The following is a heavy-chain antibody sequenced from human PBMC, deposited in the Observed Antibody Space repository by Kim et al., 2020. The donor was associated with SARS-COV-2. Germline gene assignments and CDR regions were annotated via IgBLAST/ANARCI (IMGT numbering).Heavy chain of an antibody. V-gene: IGHV6-1*01. J-gene: IGHJ6*02. CDR2: N. D-gene: IGHD1-26*01. CDR3: ARVELPYGMDV. Sequence: NDHAVSVKSRITINPDTSKNQFSLQLNSVTPEDTAVYYCARVELPYGMDVWGQGTTVTVSS.